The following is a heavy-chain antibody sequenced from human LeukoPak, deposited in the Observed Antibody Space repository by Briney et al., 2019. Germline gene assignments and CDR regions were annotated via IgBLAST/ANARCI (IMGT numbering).Heavy chain of an antibody. D-gene: IGHD3-16*01. V-gene: IGHV3-33*01. CDR3: ARGTPYDYVWGSYLNFDY. Sequence: GGSLRLSCAASGFTFSSYGMHWVRQAAGKGLEWVAVIWYHGSNKYYADSVKGRFTISRDNSKNTLYLQMNSLRAEDTAVYYCARGTPYDYVWGSYLNFDYWGQGTLVTVSS. CDR1: GFTFSSYG. CDR2: IWYHGSNK. J-gene: IGHJ4*02.